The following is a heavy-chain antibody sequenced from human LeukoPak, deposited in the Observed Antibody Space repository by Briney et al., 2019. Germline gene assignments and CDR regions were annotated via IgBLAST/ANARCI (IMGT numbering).Heavy chain of an antibody. J-gene: IGHJ4*02. CDR1: GFTFSSYW. V-gene: IGHV3-74*01. CDR2: INSDGSST. CDR3: VRQYSYDSSGYYPWDY. Sequence: GGPLRRSCAASGFTFSSYWMHWVRHAPGKGLVWVSRINSDGSSTTYADSVKGRFTISRDNAKNTLYLQMNSLRAEDTAMYYCVRQYSYDSSGYYPWDYWGQGTLVTVSS. D-gene: IGHD3-22*01.